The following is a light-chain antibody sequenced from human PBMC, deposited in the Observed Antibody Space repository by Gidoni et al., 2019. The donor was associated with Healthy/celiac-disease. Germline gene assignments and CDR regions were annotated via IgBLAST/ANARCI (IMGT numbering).Light chain of an antibody. CDR1: QSSSSW. CDR2: KAS. CDR3: QQYNSYSPYT. V-gene: IGKV1-5*03. Sequence: DIQMTQSPSTLSASVGDRVTSTCRASQSSSSWLAWYQQKPGKAPKLLIYKASSLESRVPSRFSGSGSGTEFTLTISSLQPDDFATYYCQQYNSYSPYTFGQGTKLEIK. J-gene: IGKJ2*01.